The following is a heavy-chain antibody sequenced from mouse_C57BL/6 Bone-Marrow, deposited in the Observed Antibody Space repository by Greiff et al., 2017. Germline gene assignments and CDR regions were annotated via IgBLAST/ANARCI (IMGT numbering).Heavy chain of an antibody. CDR3: ARNRELTGTWGYCDV. CDR2: IWSGGST. J-gene: IGHJ1*03. Sequence: QVLLQQSGPGLVQPSQSLSITCTVSGFSLTSYGVHWVRQSPGKGLELLGVIWSGGSTDYYAAFISRLSISKDHSKSQVFYKINSLQADDTAICYCARNRELTGTWGYCDVWGTGTTVTVSS. CDR1: GFSLTSYG. D-gene: IGHD4-1*01. V-gene: IGHV2-2*01.